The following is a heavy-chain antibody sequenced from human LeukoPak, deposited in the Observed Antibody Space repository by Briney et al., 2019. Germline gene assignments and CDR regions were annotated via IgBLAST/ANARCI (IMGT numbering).Heavy chain of an antibody. Sequence: KTSETLSLTCTVSGGSISSSNYYWGWIRQPPGKGLEWIGSVYYSGDTYYNPSLKSRVTISVDTSKNQFSLRLTSVTAADTAVYYCARLDFQVTMIRGAVGYWGQGTLVTVSS. J-gene: IGHJ4*02. CDR3: ARLDFQVTMIRGAVGY. D-gene: IGHD3-10*01. CDR1: GGSISSSNYY. CDR2: VYYSGDT. V-gene: IGHV4-39*01.